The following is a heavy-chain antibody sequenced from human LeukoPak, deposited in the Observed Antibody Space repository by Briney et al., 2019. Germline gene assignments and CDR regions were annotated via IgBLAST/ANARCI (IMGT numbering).Heavy chain of an antibody. CDR1: GYTFSGHY. J-gene: IGHJ4*02. CDR2: INPNSGGT. CDR3: TRSWIQLWTPDFDH. D-gene: IGHD5-18*01. Sequence: ASVTVSCKASGYTFSGHYLHWVRQAPGQGLEWMGRINPNSGGTKYAQKFQNRVTMTSDTSVSTAHMELNGLRSDDTAIYYCTRSWIQLWTPDFDHWGQGTLVTVSS. V-gene: IGHV1-2*06.